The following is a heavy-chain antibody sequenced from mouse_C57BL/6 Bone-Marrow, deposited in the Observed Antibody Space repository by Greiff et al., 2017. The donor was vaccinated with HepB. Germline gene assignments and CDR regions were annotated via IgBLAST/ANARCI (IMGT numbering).Heavy chain of an antibody. CDR1: GYTFTSYW. Sequence: QVQLQQPGAELVKPGASVKLSCKASGYTFTSYWMQWVKQRPGQGLEWIGEIDPSDSYTNYNQNFKGKATLTVDTSSSTAYMQLSSLTSEDSAVYYCATYYYGSSYVYAMDYWGQGTSVTVSS. CDR2: IDPSDSYT. J-gene: IGHJ4*01. CDR3: ATYYYGSSYVYAMDY. D-gene: IGHD1-1*01. V-gene: IGHV1-50*01.